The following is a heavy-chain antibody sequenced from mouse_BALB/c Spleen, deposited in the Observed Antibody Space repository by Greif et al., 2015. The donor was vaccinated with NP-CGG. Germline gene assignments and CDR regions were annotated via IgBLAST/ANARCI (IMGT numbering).Heavy chain of an antibody. D-gene: IGHD2-12*01. CDR1: GFSLTSYG. Sequence: QVQLKDSGPGLVAPSHSLSITCTVSGFSLTSYGVHWVRQPPGKGLEWLGVIWAGGSTNYNSALMSRLSISKDNSKSQVSLKMNSLQTDDTAMYYCARPLYSYWGQGTLVTVSA. CDR3: ARPLYSY. J-gene: IGHJ3*01. V-gene: IGHV2-9*02. CDR2: IWAGGST.